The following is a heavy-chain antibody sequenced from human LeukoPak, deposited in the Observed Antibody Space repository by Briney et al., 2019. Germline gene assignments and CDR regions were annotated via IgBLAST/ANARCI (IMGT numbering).Heavy chain of an antibody. CDR3: ARLLPSRFGELYRYYYYYIDV. CDR2: INHSGST. Sequence: SGTLSLTCAVSGGSISSSNWWSWVRQPPGKGLEWIGEINHSGSTNYNPSLKSRVTISVDTSKNQFSLKLSSVTAADTAVYYCARLLPSRFGELYRYYYYYIDVWGKGTTVTISS. J-gene: IGHJ6*03. V-gene: IGHV4-4*02. D-gene: IGHD3-10*01. CDR1: GGSISSSNW.